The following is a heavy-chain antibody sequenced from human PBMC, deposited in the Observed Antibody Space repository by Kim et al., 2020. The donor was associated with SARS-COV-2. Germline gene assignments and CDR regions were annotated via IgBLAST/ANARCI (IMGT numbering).Heavy chain of an antibody. CDR2: IIPIFGTA. D-gene: IGHD6-13*01. CDR1: GGTFSSYA. V-gene: IGHV1-69*13. Sequence: SSVKVSCKASGGTFSSYAISWVRQAPGQGLEWMGGIIPIFGTANYAQKFQGRVTIIADESTSTAYVELSSLRSEDTAVYYCSTIQYIAAAGTNHYYYGMDVCGQGTTVTVSS. J-gene: IGHJ6*02. CDR3: STIQYIAAAGTNHYYYGMDV.